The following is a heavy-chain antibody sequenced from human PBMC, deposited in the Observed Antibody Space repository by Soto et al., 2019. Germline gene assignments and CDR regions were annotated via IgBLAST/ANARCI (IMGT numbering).Heavy chain of an antibody. CDR3: ARRIHDSSDI. CDR2: IDPRVSYS. J-gene: IGHJ6*02. CDR1: GYDFSTYW. V-gene: IGHV5-10-1*01. Sequence: AGESLKISCTASGYDFSTYWISWVRQMPGKGLEWMGRIDPRVSYSNYSPSFQGHVTISADKSISTAYLQWSSLKASDTAMYYCARRIHDSSDIWGQGTMVTVSS. D-gene: IGHD6-13*01.